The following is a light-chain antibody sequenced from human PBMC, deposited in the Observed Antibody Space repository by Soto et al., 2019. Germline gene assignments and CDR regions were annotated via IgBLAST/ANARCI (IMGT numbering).Light chain of an antibody. CDR1: SSDVGSYNL. V-gene: IGLV2-23*02. CDR2: EVS. J-gene: IGLJ1*01. CDR3: SSNTGTGFYV. Sequence: QSVLTQPASVSGSPGQSITISCTGTSSDVGSYNLVSWYQQHPGKAPKPMIYEVSRRPSGVSNRFSGSKSGNTASLTISGLQAEDEGEYYCSSNTGTGFYVFGTGTKLTVL.